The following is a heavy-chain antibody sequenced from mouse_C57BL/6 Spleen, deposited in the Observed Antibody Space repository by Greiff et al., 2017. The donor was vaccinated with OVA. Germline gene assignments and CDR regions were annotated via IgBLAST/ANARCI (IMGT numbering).Heavy chain of an antibody. Sequence: EVMLVESGGGLVKPGGSLKLSCAASGFTFSSYAMSWVRQTPEKRLEWVATISDGGSYTYYPDNVKGRFTISRDNAKNNLYLQMGHLKSEDTAMYYCARDPLYYDYDEDYAMDYWGQGTSVTVSS. CDR2: ISDGGSYT. CDR3: ARDPLYYDYDEDYAMDY. CDR1: GFTFSSYA. V-gene: IGHV5-4*01. J-gene: IGHJ4*01. D-gene: IGHD2-4*01.